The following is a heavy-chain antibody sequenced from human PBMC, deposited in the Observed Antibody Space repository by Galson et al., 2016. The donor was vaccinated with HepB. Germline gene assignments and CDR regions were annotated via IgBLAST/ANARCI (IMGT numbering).Heavy chain of an antibody. Sequence: TLRNFIIHWVRQAPGKGLEWVSAIYSGGSTYYADAVKGHFTVSRDNPKNTVYLQMNSLRAEDTAVYYCAREAIAAAGTHDAFDIWGQGTMVTVCS. CDR2: IYSGGST. CDR3: AREAIAAAGTHDAFDI. D-gene: IGHD6-13*01. J-gene: IGHJ3*02. V-gene: IGHV3-53*01. CDR1: TLRNFI.